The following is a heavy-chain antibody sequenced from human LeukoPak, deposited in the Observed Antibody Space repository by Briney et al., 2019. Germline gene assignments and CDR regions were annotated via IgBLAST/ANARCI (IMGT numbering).Heavy chain of an antibody. CDR2: ISSSSSTI. V-gene: IGHV3-48*01. CDR3: ATAGAVTPPRL. CDR1: GFTFSSYS. J-gene: IGHJ4*02. D-gene: IGHD4-17*01. Sequence: QPGGSLRLSCAASGFTFSSYSMNWVRQAPGKGLEWVSYISSSSSTIYYADSVKGRFTISRDNAKNSLYLQMNSLSADDTAVYYCATAGAVTPPRLWGQGTLVTVSS.